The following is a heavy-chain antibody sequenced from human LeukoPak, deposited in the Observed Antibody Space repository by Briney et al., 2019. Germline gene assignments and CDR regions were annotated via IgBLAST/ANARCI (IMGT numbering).Heavy chain of an antibody. CDR3: AKDWVASSWFNWFDP. D-gene: IGHD6-13*01. CDR1: GFTFSSYA. CDR2: ISGSGGST. V-gene: IGHV3-23*01. Sequence: GGSLRLSCAASGFTFSSYAMSWVRQAPGKGLEWVSAISGSGGSTYYADSVKGRFTISRDNSKNTLYLQMNSLRAEDTAVYYCAKDWVASSWFNWFDPWRQGTLVTVSS. J-gene: IGHJ5*02.